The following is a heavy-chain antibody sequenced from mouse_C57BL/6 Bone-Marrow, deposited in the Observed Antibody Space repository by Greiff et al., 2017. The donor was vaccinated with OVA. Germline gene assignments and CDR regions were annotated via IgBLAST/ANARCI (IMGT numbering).Heavy chain of an antibody. J-gene: IGHJ3*01. CDR1: GYAFSSSW. CDR2: IYPGDGDT. V-gene: IGHV1-82*01. D-gene: IGHD2-4*01. CDR3: ARGRGIYYDYFAY. Sequence: QVQLKESGPELVKPGASVKISCKASGYAFSSSWMNWVKQRPGKGLEWIGRIYPGDGDTNYNGKFKGKATLTADKSSSTAYMQLSSLTSEDSAVYFCARGRGIYYDYFAYWGQGTLVTVSA.